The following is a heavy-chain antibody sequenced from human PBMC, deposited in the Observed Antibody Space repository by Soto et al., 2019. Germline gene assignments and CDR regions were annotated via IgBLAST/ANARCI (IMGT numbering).Heavy chain of an antibody. V-gene: IGHV1-69*12. CDR3: ASWGAVGGKGHY. D-gene: IGHD6-19*01. Sequence: QVQLVQTGAEVKKPGSSVKVSCKASGGTFSSYAISWVRQAPGQGLEWMGGITPIFGTANYAQKIQGRVTITADEATSTANMELSSLRSEDTAVYYCASWGAVGGKGHYWGQGTLVTVSS. CDR1: GGTFSSYA. CDR2: ITPIFGTA. J-gene: IGHJ4*02.